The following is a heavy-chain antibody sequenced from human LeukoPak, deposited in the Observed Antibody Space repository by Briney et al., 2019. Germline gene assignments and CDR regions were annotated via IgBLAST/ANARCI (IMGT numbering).Heavy chain of an antibody. Sequence: SETLSLTCTVSGGSISSSSYYWGWIRQPPGKGLEWIGSIYYSGSTYYNPSLKSRVTISVDTSKNQFSLKLSSVTAADTAVYYCARVSGSGWDYYGMDVWGQGTTVTVSS. D-gene: IGHD6-19*01. CDR2: IYYSGST. J-gene: IGHJ6*02. CDR3: ARVSGSGWDYYGMDV. V-gene: IGHV4-39*07. CDR1: GGSISSSSYY.